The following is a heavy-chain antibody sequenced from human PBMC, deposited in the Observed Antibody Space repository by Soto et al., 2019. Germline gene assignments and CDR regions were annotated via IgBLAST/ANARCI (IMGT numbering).Heavy chain of an antibody. CDR2: ISYDGSDK. J-gene: IGHJ4*02. V-gene: IGHV3-30*18. CDR1: GFTFSSYG. D-gene: IGHD3-16*02. CDR3: EKALGELSPESYDY. Sequence: QVQLVESGGGVVQPGRSLRLSFVASGFTFSSYGMHWVRQAPGKGLEWVAVISYDGSDKYYADSVKGRFTISRDNSKNALKLQMNSLSADDTAVYFCEKALGELSPESYDYWGQGTLITVSS.